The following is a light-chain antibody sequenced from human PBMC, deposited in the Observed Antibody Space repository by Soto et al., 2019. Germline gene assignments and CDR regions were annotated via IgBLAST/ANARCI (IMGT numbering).Light chain of an antibody. CDR3: QSYDSSHWV. V-gene: IGLV1-40*01. J-gene: IGLJ3*02. CDR2: GNS. Sequence: QSVLTQPPSVSGAPGQRVTISCTGSSSNIGAGYDVHWYQQFPGTAPKLLIYGNSNRPSGVPDRFSGSKSDTSASLAITGLQAEDEADYYCQSYDSSHWVFGGGTKLTVL. CDR1: SSNIGAGYD.